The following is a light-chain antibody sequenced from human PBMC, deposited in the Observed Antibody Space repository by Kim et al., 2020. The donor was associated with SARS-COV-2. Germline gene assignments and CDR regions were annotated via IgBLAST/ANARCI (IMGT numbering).Light chain of an antibody. Sequence: GDTVTITCRASQGISSYLAWYQQKPGLAPKVLIYSASTLQSGVPSRLSGSGSGTDFTLTISSLQPEDFATYYCQQLNSYPLTFGGGTKV. CDR2: SAS. V-gene: IGKV1-9*01. CDR1: QGISSY. J-gene: IGKJ4*01. CDR3: QQLNSYPLT.